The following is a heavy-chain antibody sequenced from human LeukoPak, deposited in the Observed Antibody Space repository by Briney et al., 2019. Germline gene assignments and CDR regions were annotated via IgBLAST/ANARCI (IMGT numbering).Heavy chain of an antibody. CDR2: IYYSGST. D-gene: IGHD1-14*01. V-gene: IGHV4-59*01. Sequence: PSETLSLTCTVSGGSISSYYWSWIRQPPGKGLEWIGYIYYSGSTNYNPSLKSRVTISVDTSKNRFSLKLSSVTAADTAVYYCARYKGYYYYYMDVWGKGTTVTVSS. J-gene: IGHJ6*03. CDR1: GGSISSYY. CDR3: ARYKGYYYYYMDV.